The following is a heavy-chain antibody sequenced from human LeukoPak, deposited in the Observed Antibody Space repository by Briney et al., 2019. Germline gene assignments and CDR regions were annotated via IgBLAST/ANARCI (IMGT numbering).Heavy chain of an antibody. CDR2: IYYSGST. CDR3: AGGIRWFGEPYFDY. V-gene: IGHV4-39*01. J-gene: IGHJ4*02. D-gene: IGHD3-10*01. CDR1: GGSISSSSCY. Sequence: SGTLSLTCTVSGGSISSSSCYWGWIRQPPGKGLEWIGSIYYSGSTYYNPSLKSRVTISVDTSKNQFSLKLSSVTAADTAVYYCAGGIRWFGEPYFDYWGQGTLVTVSS.